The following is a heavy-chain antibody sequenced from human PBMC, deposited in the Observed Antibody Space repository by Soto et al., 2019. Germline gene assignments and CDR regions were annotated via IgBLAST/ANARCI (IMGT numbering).Heavy chain of an antibody. CDR2: IYSGRST. CDR3: ARESATVTTFAFDI. J-gene: IGHJ3*02. CDR1: GFTVSSNY. D-gene: IGHD4-17*01. V-gene: IGHV3-66*01. Sequence: EVQLVESGGGLVQPGGSLRLSCAASGFTVSSNYMSWVRQGPGKGLEGVSVIYSGRSTYYADSVKGRFTIARDNSKNTLYLQMNSLRAEDTAVYYSARESATVTTFAFDIWGQGTMVTVSS.